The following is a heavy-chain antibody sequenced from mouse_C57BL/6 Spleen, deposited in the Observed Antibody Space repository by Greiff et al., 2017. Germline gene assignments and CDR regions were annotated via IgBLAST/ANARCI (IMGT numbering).Heavy chain of an antibody. J-gene: IGHJ1*03. Sequence: QVQLKQSGAELVKPGASVKMSCKASGYTFTTYPIEWMKQNHGKSLEWIGNFHPYNDDTKYNEKFKGKATLTVEKSSSTVYLELSRLTSDDSAVYYCARGGYDRENWYFDVWGTGTTVTVSS. CDR2: FHPYNDDT. V-gene: IGHV1-47*01. CDR3: ARGGYDRENWYFDV. D-gene: IGHD2-2*01. CDR1: GYTFTTYP.